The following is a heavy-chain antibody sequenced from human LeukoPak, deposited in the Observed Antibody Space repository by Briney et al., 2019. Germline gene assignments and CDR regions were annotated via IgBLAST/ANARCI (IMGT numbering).Heavy chain of an antibody. CDR2: ITGSGGDT. V-gene: IGHV3-23*01. CDR1: GFTFSNYA. D-gene: IGHD2-2*01. CDR3: ARARRSEYQGN. Sequence: GGSLRLSCTASGFTFSNYAMGWVRQAPGKGLEWFSAITGSGGDTYYADSVKGRFTISRDNAKNSLYLQMSSLRAEDTGVYYCARARRSEYQGNWGQGTPVTVSS. J-gene: IGHJ4*02.